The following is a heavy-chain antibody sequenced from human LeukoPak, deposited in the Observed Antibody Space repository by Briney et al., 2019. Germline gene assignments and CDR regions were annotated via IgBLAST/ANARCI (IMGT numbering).Heavy chain of an antibody. D-gene: IGHD2/OR15-2a*01. CDR2: MNCNSGNT. Sequence: GASVKVSCKASRYTFTSFDINWVRQATGQGLEWVGWMNCNSGNTVYAQKFQGRVTMTRNTSISTAYMEPSSLRSEDTAVYYCARGNSKGPLPPDYWGQGTLVTVSS. CDR1: RYTFTSFD. CDR3: ARGNSKGPLPPDY. J-gene: IGHJ4*02. V-gene: IGHV1-8*01.